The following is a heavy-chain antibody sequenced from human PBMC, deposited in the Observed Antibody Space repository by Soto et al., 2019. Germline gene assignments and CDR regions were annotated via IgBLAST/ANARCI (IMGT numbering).Heavy chain of an antibody. D-gene: IGHD6-13*01. CDR1: GGSISSYY. CDR3: ARYIAASGTYYLDF. Sequence: SETLSLTCTVSGGSISSYYWSWIRQPPGKGLEWIGYIYYSGSTNYNPSLKSRVTISVDTSKNQFSLKLSSVTAADTAVYYCARYIAASGTYYLDFWGQGTLVTVSS. J-gene: IGHJ4*02. CDR2: IYYSGST. V-gene: IGHV4-59*12.